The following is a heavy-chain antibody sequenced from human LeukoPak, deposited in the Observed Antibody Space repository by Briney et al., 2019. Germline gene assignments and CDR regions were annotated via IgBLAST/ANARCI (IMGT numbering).Heavy chain of an antibody. J-gene: IGHJ4*02. CDR1: RFTFSSYW. V-gene: IGHV3-74*01. D-gene: IGHD6-19*01. CDR3: AKGGSGWSSDY. CDR2: INSDGSST. Sequence: GSLRLSCAASRFTFSSYWMHWVRQAPGKGLVWVSRINSDGSSTNYADSVKGRFTISRDNAKNTLYLQLNSLRAEDAAVYYCAKGGSGWSSDYWGQGTLVTVSS.